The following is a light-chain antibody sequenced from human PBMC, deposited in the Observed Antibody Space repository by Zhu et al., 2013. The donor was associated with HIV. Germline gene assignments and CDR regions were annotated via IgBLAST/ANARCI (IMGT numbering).Light chain of an antibody. CDR2: GNN. J-gene: IGLJ2*01. V-gene: IGLV1-40*01. CDR3: QSYDNTLSGLVI. CDR1: RSNIGAGNN. Sequence: QSVLTQPPSVSGAPGQRVTIPCTGSRSNIGAGNNVYWYQHPPGRAPKLLIYGNNNRPSGVPDRFSASKSGASASLAITGLQAEDEAAYYCQSYDNTLSGLVIFGGGTQLIVL.